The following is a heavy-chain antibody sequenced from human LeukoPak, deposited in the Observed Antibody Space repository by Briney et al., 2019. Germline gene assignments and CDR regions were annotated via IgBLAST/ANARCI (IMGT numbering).Heavy chain of an antibody. CDR1: GYTFTSYY. CDR2: INPSGGST. V-gene: IGHV1-46*01. D-gene: IGHD3-16*01. J-gene: IGHJ6*03. Sequence: GASVKVSCKASGYTFTSYYMHWVRQAPGQGLEWMGIINPSGGSTSYAQKFQGRVTMTRDMSTSTVYMELSSLRSEDTAVYYCALLRVYYYYYMDVWGQGTMVTVSS. CDR3: ALLRVYYYYYMDV.